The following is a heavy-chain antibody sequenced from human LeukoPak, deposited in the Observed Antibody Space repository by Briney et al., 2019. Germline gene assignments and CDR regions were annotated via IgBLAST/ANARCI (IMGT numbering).Heavy chain of an antibody. V-gene: IGHV3-15*01. CDR1: GFTFSNAW. CDR3: TAHLGYCSSTSCPDGFDI. CDR2: IKSKTDGGTT. J-gene: IGHJ3*02. D-gene: IGHD2-2*01. Sequence: SGGSLRLSCVASGFTFSNAWMRWVRQAPGKGLEWVGRIKSKTDGGTTDYAAPVKGRFTISRDDSKNTLYLQMNSLKTEDTAVYYCTAHLGYCSSTSCPDGFDIWGQGTMATVSS.